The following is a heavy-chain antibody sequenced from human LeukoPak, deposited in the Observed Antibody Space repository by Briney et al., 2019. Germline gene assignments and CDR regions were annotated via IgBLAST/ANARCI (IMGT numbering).Heavy chain of an antibody. CDR1: GFTVSSNY. CDR2: IYSGGST. Sequence: PGGSLRLSCAASGFTVSSNYMSWVRQAAGKGLEWVSVIYSGGSTYYADSVKGRFTISRDNSKNTLYLQMNSLRAEDTAVYYCARDVSDGDYGYFDYWGQGTLVTVSS. J-gene: IGHJ4*02. D-gene: IGHD4-17*01. V-gene: IGHV3-53*01. CDR3: ARDVSDGDYGYFDY.